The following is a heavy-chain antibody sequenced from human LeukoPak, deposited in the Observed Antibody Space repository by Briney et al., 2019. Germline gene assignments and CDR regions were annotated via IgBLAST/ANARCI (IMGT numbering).Heavy chain of an antibody. CDR3: ARVPLGSNHLDY. J-gene: IGHJ4*02. D-gene: IGHD2-15*01. Sequence: GASVKVSCKASGYTFTSYDINWVRQAPGQGLEWMGWMNPNSGNTGYAQKFQARVTITRNTSISTAYMELSSLRSEDTAVYYCARVPLGSNHLDYWGQGTLVTVSS. V-gene: IGHV1-8*03. CDR1: GYTFTSYD. CDR2: MNPNSGNT.